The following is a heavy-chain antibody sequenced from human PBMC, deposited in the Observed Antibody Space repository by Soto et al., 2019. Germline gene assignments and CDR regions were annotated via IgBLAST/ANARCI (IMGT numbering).Heavy chain of an antibody. J-gene: IGHJ6*02. V-gene: IGHV5-51*01. Sequence: ESLKISCERSGYSFTTYWIDWVRQMPGRGLEWMGIIYPGDSVTRYSPSFQGQVTISADKSISTAYLQWSSLKASDTAVYFCARHRGYQRLRYGMDVWGQGTTVTVSS. CDR2: IYPGDSVT. D-gene: IGHD2-2*01. CDR1: GYSFTTYW. CDR3: ARHRGYQRLRYGMDV.